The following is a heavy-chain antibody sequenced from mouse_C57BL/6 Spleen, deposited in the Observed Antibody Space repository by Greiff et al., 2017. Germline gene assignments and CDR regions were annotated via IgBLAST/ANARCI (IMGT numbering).Heavy chain of an antibody. D-gene: IGHD1-1*01. J-gene: IGHJ3*01. CDR1: GYTFTSSW. CDR3: AREDYYGSSSGFAY. V-gene: IGHV1-52*01. CDR2: IDPSDSET. Sequence: VQLQQPGAELVRPGSSMKLSCKASGYTFTSSWMHWVKQRPIQGLEWIGNIDPSDSETHYNQKFKDKATLTVDKSSSTDYMQLSSLTSEEAAVYYCAREDYYGSSSGFAYWGQGTLGTVSA.